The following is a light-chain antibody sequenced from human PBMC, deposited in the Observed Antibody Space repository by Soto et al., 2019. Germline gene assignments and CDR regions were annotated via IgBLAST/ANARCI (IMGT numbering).Light chain of an antibody. CDR3: MQALQTPFT. CDR1: QSLLHSNGYNY. CDR2: LGS. J-gene: IGKJ3*01. Sequence: DIVMTQFPLSLPVTPGEPASISCRSSQSLLHSNGYNYLDWYLQKPGQSPQLLIYLGSNRASGVPDRFSGSGSGTDFTLKISRVQAEDVGLYYCMQALQTPFTFGPGTKVDIK. V-gene: IGKV2-28*01.